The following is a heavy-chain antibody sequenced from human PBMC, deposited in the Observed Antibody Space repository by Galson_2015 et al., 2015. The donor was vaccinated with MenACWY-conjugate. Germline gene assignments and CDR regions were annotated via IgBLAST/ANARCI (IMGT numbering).Heavy chain of an antibody. D-gene: IGHD6-13*01. CDR3: ARTAGSVPP. CDR1: GFTFSSFR. V-gene: IGHV3-21*01. CDR2: ISATSATI. J-gene: IGHJ5*02. Sequence: SLRLSCAASGFTFSSFRMNWVRQAPGKGLEWVSSISATSATIYYADSVKGRFTISRDNAENSLYLQMNSLRAEDTAVYYCARTAGSVPPWGLGTLVTVSS.